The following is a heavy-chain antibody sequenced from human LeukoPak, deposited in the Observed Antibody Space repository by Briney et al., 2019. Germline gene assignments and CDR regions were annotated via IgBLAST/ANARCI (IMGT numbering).Heavy chain of an antibody. V-gene: IGHV3-64D*06. Sequence: PGGSLRLSCSASGFTFISYAIHWVRQAPGKGLEYVSAISNNGGSKYYEDSVKGRFTISRDNSKNTLYLQMSSLRVEDTAVYYCVKGGYSSSWSLFDYWGQGTLVTVSS. J-gene: IGHJ4*02. CDR3: VKGGYSSSWSLFDY. D-gene: IGHD6-13*01. CDR2: ISNNGGSK. CDR1: GFTFISYA.